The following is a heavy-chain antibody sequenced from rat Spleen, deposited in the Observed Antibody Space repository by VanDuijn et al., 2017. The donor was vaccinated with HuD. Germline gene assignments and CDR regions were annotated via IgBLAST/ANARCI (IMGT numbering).Heavy chain of an antibody. V-gene: IGHV5-7*01. D-gene: IGHD1-4*01. CDR1: GFTFSDYN. Sequence: EVQLVESDGGLVQPGRSLKLSCVVSGFTFSDYNMAWVRQTPKKGLEWVATIIYDGSSTYYRDSVKGRFTISRDNAKSTLYLQMDSLGSEDTATYYCARTGRGFDYWGQGVMVTVSS. CDR2: IIYDGSST. J-gene: IGHJ2*01. CDR3: ARTGRGFDY.